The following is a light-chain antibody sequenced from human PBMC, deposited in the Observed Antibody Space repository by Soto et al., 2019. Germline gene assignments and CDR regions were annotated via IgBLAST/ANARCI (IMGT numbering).Light chain of an antibody. CDR3: SSYTSSSTYV. Sequence: QSALTQPASVSGSPGQSITISCTGTSSDVGGYNFVSWYQHPPGKAPKLMIYDVTNRPSGVSNRLSGSKSGNTASLTISGLQAEDEAAYYCSSYTSSSTYVFGTGTKVTVL. J-gene: IGLJ1*01. V-gene: IGLV2-14*03. CDR2: DVT. CDR1: SSDVGGYNF.